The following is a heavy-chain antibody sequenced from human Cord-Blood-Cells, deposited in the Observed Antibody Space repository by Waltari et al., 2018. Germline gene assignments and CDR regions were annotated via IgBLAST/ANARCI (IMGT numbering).Heavy chain of an antibody. CDR3: ARGSYSSSSWYFDL. Sequence: QVQLVQSGAAVKKPGASVQVSCQASGYSFHSHALHWVRPAPGQRLEWMGWINAGNGNTKYSQKFQGRVTITRDTSASTAYMELSSLRSEDTAVYYCARGSYSSSSWYFDLWGRGTLVTVSS. J-gene: IGHJ2*01. V-gene: IGHV1-3*01. D-gene: IGHD6-6*01. CDR2: INAGNGNT. CDR1: GYSFHSHA.